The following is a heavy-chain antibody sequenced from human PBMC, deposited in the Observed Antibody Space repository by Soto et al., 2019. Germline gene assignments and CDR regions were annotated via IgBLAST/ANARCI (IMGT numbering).Heavy chain of an antibody. Sequence: QVQLVQSGAEVKQPGSSVKVSCKASGGTFSSYTISWVRQAPGQGLEWMGRIIPILGIANYAQKFQGRVTITADKSTSTAYMELSSLRSEDTAVYYCARDREGYCSGGSCYSAWGQGTLVTVSS. J-gene: IGHJ5*02. CDR2: IIPILGIA. D-gene: IGHD2-15*01. V-gene: IGHV1-69*08. CDR1: GGTFSSYT. CDR3: ARDREGYCSGGSCYSA.